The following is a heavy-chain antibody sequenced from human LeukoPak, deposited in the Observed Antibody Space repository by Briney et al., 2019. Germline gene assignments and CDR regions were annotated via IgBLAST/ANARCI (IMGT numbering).Heavy chain of an antibody. Sequence: SETLSLTCTVSGASISSYYYNWIRQTAGRGLEWIGRLYISGSTDYNPSLKSRVTISVDTSKNQFSLKLSSATAADTAVYFCARDLSGSLYFDYWGQGVLVTVSS. CDR1: GASISSYY. CDR3: ARDLSGSLYFDY. J-gene: IGHJ4*02. CDR2: LYISGST. V-gene: IGHV4-4*07. D-gene: IGHD3-10*01.